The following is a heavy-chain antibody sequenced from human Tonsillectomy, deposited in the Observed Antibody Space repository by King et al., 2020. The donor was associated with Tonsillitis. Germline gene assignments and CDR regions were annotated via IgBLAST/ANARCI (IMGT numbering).Heavy chain of an antibody. Sequence: VQLQESGPGLVKPSETLSLTCTVSGDSISGRYCSWFRQPPGKGLEWIGHVHFSGISYHKPSLSSRLRTSRDTSKNQFSSKLTSGTAAVTAVYYCAIGGDAPKAANWGPGTLVTVSS. D-gene: IGHD2-21*02. CDR1: GDSISGRY. CDR3: AIGGDAPKAAN. J-gene: IGHJ4*02. CDR2: VHFSGIS. V-gene: IGHV4-59*08.